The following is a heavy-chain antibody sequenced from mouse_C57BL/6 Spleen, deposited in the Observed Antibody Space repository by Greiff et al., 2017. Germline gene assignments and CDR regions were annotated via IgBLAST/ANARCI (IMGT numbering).Heavy chain of an antibody. D-gene: IGHD2-3*01. V-gene: IGHV1-4*01. CDR3: ARSGLLPFDY. CDR1: GYTFTSYT. Sequence: QVQLQQSGAELARPGASVKMSCKASGYTFTSYTMHWVKQRPGQGLEWIGYINPSSGYTRYNQKFKDKATLTADKSSSTAYMQLSSLTSEDSAVYCCARSGLLPFDYWGQGTTLTVSS. J-gene: IGHJ2*01. CDR2: INPSSGYT.